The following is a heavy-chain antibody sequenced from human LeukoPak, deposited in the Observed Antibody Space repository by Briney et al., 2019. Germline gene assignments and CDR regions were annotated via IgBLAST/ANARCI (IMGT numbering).Heavy chain of an antibody. D-gene: IGHD1-26*01. CDR1: GGSISSNAYY. CDR3: AYSGSYGHLGY. V-gene: IGHV4-39*01. J-gene: IGHJ4*02. Sequence: SETLSLTCTVSGGSISSNAYYWAWIRQPPGKGLEWIGSIYSSVSTYYNPSHKSRVTISVDTSKNQFSLRLSSVTAADTALYYCAYSGSYGHLGYWGQGIPVTVSS. CDR2: IYSSVST.